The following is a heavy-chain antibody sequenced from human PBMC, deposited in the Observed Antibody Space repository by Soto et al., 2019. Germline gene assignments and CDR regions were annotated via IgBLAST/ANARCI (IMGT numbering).Heavy chain of an antibody. CDR3: ARAFTAAGTGQDAFDI. CDR2: IYYSGST. J-gene: IGHJ3*02. CDR1: GGSISSGGYY. Sequence: QVQLQESGPGLVKPSQTLSLTCTVSGGSISSGGYYWSWIRQHPGKGLEWIGYIYYSGSTYYNPSLKGRVTISVDTSKNQFSLKLSSVTAADTAVYYCARAFTAAGTGQDAFDIWGQGTMVTVSS. D-gene: IGHD6-13*01. V-gene: IGHV4-31*03.